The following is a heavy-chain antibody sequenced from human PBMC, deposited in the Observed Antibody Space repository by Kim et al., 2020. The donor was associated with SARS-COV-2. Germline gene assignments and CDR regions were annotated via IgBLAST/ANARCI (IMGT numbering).Heavy chain of an antibody. CDR1: GFTFTSYA. Sequence: GGSLRLSCAASGFTFTSYAMHWVRQAPGKGLEWVAVISYDGSNKYYADSVKGRFTISRDNSNSTLYVQMNSLRAEDTAVYYCARTKGGATPFDYWGQGTLVTVSS. CDR3: ARTKGGATPFDY. V-gene: IGHV3-30*04. D-gene: IGHD1-26*01. CDR2: ISYDGSNK. J-gene: IGHJ4*02.